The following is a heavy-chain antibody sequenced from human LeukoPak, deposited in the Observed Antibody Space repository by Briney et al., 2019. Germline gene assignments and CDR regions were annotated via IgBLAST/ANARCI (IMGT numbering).Heavy chain of an antibody. V-gene: IGHV1-18*01. J-gene: IGHJ4*02. Sequence: ASVKVSCKASGYTFTSYGISWVRQAPGQGLEWMGWISAYIGNTNYAQKLQGRVTMTTDTSTSTAYMELRSLRSDDTAVYYCARLGGGNNHGTVDYWGQGTLVTVSS. CDR2: ISAYIGNT. CDR3: ARLGGGNNHGTVDY. D-gene: IGHD4-23*01. CDR1: GYTFTSYG.